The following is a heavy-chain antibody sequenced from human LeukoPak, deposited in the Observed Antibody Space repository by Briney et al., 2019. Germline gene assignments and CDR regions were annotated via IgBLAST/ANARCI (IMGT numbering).Heavy chain of an antibody. Sequence: SETLSLTCTVSSGSISHNYWSWIRQPAGKGLDWIGRIYDSGSGSVNYNPSLKSRVTMSLDTTKNQISLKLTSVTAADTAVYYCARWGIVGSTRPDFWGQGILITVSS. V-gene: IGHV4-4*07. CDR1: SGSISHNY. J-gene: IGHJ4*02. CDR3: ARWGIVGSTRPDF. CDR2: IYDSGSGSV. D-gene: IGHD1-26*01.